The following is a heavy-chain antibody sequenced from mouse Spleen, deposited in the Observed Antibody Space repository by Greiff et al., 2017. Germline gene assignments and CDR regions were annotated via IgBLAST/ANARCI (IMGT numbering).Heavy chain of an antibody. CDR3: AREGDYYGSSYGAY. D-gene: IGHD1-1*01. V-gene: IGHV1-72*01. CDR2: IDPNSGGT. Sequence: QVQLQQPGAELVKPGASVKLSCKASGYTFTSYWMHWVKQRPGRGLEWIGRIDPNSGGTKYNEKFKSKATLTVDKPSSTAYMQLSSLTSEDSAVYYCAREGDYYGSSYGAYWGQGTLVTVSA. CDR1: GYTFTSYW. J-gene: IGHJ3*01.